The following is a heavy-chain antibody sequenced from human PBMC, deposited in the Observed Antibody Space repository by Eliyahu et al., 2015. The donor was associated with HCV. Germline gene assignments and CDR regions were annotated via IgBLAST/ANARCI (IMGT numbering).Heavy chain of an antibody. CDR3: ATSAFIAVAGTIYYYYYYGMDV. CDR1: GGSFSGYY. V-gene: IGHV4-34*01. D-gene: IGHD6-19*01. Sequence: QVQLQQWGAGLLKPSETLSLTCAVYGGSFSGYYWXWXRQPPGKGLGWIGEINHSGSTNYNPSLKSRVTISVDTSKNQFSLKLSSVTAADTAVYYCATSAFIAVAGTIYYYYYYGMDVWGQGTTVTVSS. CDR2: INHSGST. J-gene: IGHJ6*02.